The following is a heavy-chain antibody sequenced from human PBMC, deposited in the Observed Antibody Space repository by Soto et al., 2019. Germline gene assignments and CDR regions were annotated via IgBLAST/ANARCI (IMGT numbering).Heavy chain of an antibody. CDR1: GGTFSSYG. Sequence: GASVKVSCKASGGTFSSYGISWVRQAPGQGLEWMGWISVYNGYANYAQKLQGRVLMTADTSTNTAYMELSSLRSDDTAMYYCTKNSTSWYDSWGQGSLVTVSS. J-gene: IGHJ5*01. CDR3: TKNSTSWYDS. D-gene: IGHD2-2*01. CDR2: ISVYNGYA. V-gene: IGHV1-18*01.